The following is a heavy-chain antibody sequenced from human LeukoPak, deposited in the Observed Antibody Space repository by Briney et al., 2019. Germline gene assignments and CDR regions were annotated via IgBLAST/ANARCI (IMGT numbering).Heavy chain of an antibody. Sequence: ASVKVSCKASGYTFTSYDINWVRQATGQGLEWMGWMNPNSGNTGYAQKFQGRVTMTTNTSISTAYMELSSLRSEDTAVYYCARGVNTIFGVVSPGNWFDPWGQGTLVTVSS. CDR3: ARGVNTIFGVVSPGNWFDP. V-gene: IGHV1-8*01. J-gene: IGHJ5*02. CDR1: GYTFTSYD. D-gene: IGHD3-3*01. CDR2: MNPNSGNT.